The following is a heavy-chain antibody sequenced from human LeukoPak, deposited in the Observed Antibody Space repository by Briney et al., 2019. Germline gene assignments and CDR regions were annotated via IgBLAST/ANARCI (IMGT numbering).Heavy chain of an antibody. CDR2: ISGGST. CDR3: ARDYSYSSSWTPGYFDL. CDR1: GFTVSSNE. J-gene: IGHJ2*01. Sequence: GGSLRLSCAASGFTVSSNEMSWVRQAPGKGLEWVSSISGGSTYYADSRKGRFTISRDNSKNTLHLQMNSLRAEDTAVYYCARDYSYSSSWTPGYFDLWGRGTLVTVSS. D-gene: IGHD6-13*01. V-gene: IGHV3-38-3*01.